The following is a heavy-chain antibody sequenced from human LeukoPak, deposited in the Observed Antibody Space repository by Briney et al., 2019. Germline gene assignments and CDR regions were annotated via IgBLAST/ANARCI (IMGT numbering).Heavy chain of an antibody. CDR2: ISWNSGSI. D-gene: IGHD2-2*01. CDR1: GFTFDDYA. Sequence: GGSLRLSCAASGFTFDDYAMHWVRQAPGKGLEWVSGISWNSGSIGYADSVKGRFTISRDNAKNSLYLQMNSLRAEDTALYYCARVVPADDAFDIWGQGTMVTVSS. CDR3: ARVVPADDAFDI. J-gene: IGHJ3*02. V-gene: IGHV3-9*01.